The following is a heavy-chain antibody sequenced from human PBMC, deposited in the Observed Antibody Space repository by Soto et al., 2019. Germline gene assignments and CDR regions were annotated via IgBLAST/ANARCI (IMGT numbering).Heavy chain of an antibody. J-gene: IGHJ6*02. CDR2: INGGSGKV. CDR3: ARTSIPSPPKGLDV. D-gene: IGHD2-2*02. CDR1: GYSFTTYG. Sequence: QVQLVQSGAEVKKPGASVKVSCKSSGYSFTTYGIHWLRHAPGQSLEWMGWINGGSGKVTYSQRFQDRVTISRDTSASTDYLEVSGLTFDDTAVYRFARTSIPSPPKGLDVWGQGTAVIVSS. V-gene: IGHV1-3*01.